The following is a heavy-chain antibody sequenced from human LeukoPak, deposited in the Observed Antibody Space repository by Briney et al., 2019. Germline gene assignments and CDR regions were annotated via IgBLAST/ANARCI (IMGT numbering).Heavy chain of an antibody. CDR3: AAGRPYSLLDY. V-gene: IGHV1-24*01. J-gene: IGHJ4*02. CDR2: FDVIDAKT. D-gene: IGHD5-18*01. CDR1: GSSRSVLS. Sequence: GASEKVSCTVSGSSRSVLSLCWVRQGPGKGLEWMGGFDVIDAKTFYAQKFQGRVTMTEDSSTDTAYMELSSLRSDDTAFYYCAAGRPYSLLDYWGQGTLLTVSS.